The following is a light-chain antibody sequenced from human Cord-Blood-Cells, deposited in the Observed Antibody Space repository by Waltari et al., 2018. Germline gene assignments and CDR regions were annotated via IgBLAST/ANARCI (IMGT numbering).Light chain of an antibody. CDR3: SSYTSSSTLWV. V-gene: IGLV2-14*01. J-gene: IGLJ3*02. CDR2: YVS. CDR1: SSDVGGYNY. Sequence: QSALTQPASVSGSPGQSITISCPGTSSDVGGYNYVSWYQQHPGKAPKLMIYYVSNRPSGVSNRFSGSKSGNTASLTISGLQAEDEADYYCSSYTSSSTLWVFGGETKLTVL.